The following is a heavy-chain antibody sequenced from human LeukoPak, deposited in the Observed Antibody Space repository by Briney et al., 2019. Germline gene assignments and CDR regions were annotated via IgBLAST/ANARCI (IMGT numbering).Heavy chain of an antibody. Sequence: SETPSLTCTVSGGYISCSSYYWAWIRQPPGKGLEWIGSIYYSGSTYYDPSLKSRVTISVDTSKNQFSLKLSSVTAADTAVYYCARESADGDGNYWGQGTLVTVSS. CDR3: ARESADGDGNY. CDR2: IYYSGST. CDR1: GGYISCSSYY. D-gene: IGHD4-17*01. V-gene: IGHV4-39*02. J-gene: IGHJ4*02.